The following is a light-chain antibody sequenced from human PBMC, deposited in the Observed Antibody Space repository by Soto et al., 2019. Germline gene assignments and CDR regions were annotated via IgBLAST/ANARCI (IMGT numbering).Light chain of an antibody. J-gene: IGKJ5*01. CDR3: HQRAVSST. Sequence: EIVLTQSPVILSLSPGERATLSCRASQSVSNHLAWYQQKPGQAPRLLIYDASRRVTGIPARFSGSGSGTDFTLTLSSLEPEDFAVYYCHQRAVSSTFGQGTRLEI. CDR1: QSVSNH. V-gene: IGKV3-11*01. CDR2: DAS.